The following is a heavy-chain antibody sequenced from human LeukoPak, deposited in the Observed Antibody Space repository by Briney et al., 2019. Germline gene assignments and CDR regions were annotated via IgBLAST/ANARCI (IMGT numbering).Heavy chain of an antibody. CDR1: GGSISSYY. D-gene: IGHD1-26*01. J-gene: IGHJ3*02. CDR3: GAGRVELSVFHI. V-gene: IGHV4-59*01. Sequence: SETLSLTCTVSGGSISSYYWSWIRQPSGKGLEWIGYIYYSGNTKYNPSLKSRVTISVDTSRNQFSLKLNSVTAADTAVYYCGAGRVELSVFHIWGQGTMVTVSS. CDR2: IYYSGNT.